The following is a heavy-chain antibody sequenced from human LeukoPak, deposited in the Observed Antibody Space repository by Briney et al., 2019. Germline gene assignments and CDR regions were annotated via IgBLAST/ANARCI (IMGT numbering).Heavy chain of an antibody. CDR3: AKDLEWELLLYYFDY. D-gene: IGHD1-26*01. CDR1: GFTFSSYA. CDR2: ISGSGGST. J-gene: IGHJ4*02. V-gene: IGHV3-23*01. Sequence: PGGSLRLSCAAPGFTFSSYAMSWVRQAPGKGLEWVSAISGSGGSTYYADSVKGRFTISRDNSKNTLYLQMNSLRAEDTAVYYCAKDLEWELLLYYFDYWGQGTLVTVSS.